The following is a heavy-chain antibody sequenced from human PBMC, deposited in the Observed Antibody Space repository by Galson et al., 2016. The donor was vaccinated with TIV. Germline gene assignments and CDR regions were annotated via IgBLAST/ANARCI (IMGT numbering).Heavy chain of an antibody. J-gene: IGHJ4*02. CDR2: INSDGSTT. V-gene: IGHV3-74*03. Sequence: SLRLSCAASGFTFSFYWMHWVRQAPGKGLVWLSRINSDGSTTTYVDSVEGRFTISRDNAKNTLDLQMNSLRAEDTAIYYCARGEESPLVGSKTFDYWGQGALVTVSA. CDR1: GFTFSFYW. CDR3: ARGEESPLVGSKTFDY. D-gene: IGHD1-26*01.